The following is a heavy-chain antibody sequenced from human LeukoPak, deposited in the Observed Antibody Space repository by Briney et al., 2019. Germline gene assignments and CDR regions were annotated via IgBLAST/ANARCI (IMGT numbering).Heavy chain of an antibody. CDR1: GLIFSNYA. CDR3: AREGGYCSSTSCYRGWFDP. CDR2: IYYSGST. D-gene: IGHD2-2*02. J-gene: IGHJ5*02. Sequence: PGGSLRLSCAASGLIFSNYAMSWIRQPPGKGLEWIGYIYYSGSTNYNPSLKSRVTISVDTSKNQFSLKLSSVTAADTAVYYCAREGGYCSSTSCYRGWFDPWGQGTLVTVSS. V-gene: IGHV4-59*01.